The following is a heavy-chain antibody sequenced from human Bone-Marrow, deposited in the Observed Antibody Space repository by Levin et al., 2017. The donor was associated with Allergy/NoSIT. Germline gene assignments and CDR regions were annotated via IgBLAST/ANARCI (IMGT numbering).Heavy chain of an antibody. CDR2: ISSSGDST. V-gene: IGHV3-48*02. J-gene: IGHJ4*02. CDR3: ARDPARGYYDSSGYSGDH. CDR1: GFSFWHYT. D-gene: IGHD3-22*01. Sequence: PGGSLRLSCAASGFSFWHYTMNWVRQAPGKGLEWVSCISSSGDSTYYADSVKGRFTISRDNAKNSLYLQLNRLRDEDTALSYCARDPARGYYDSSGYSGDHWGQGTLVTVSS.